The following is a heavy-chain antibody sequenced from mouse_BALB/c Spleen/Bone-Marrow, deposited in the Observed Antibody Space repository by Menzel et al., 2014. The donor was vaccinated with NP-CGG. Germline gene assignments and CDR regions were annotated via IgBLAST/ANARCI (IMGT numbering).Heavy chain of an antibody. CDR2: ITYSGNT. V-gene: IGHV3-2*02. D-gene: IGHD4-1*01. CDR1: GYSITSDYA. Sequence: EVKLVESGPGLVKPSQSLSLTCTVTGYSITSDYAWNWIRQFPGNKLEWMGYITYSGNTTYNPSLKSRISFTRDTSKNHIFLRMFSVSIVDTPPYYCAKNGNFFDNWGHDTPLTQSS. J-gene: IGHJ2*01. CDR3: AKNGNFFDN.